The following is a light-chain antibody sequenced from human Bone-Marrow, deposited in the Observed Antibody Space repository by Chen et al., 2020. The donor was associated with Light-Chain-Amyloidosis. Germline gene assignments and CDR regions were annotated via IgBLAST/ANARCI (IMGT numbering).Light chain of an antibody. CDR1: QSVSSY. J-gene: IGKJ4*01. CDR2: DAS. V-gene: IGKV3-11*01. Sequence: EIVLTQSPATLSLSPGERATLSCRASQSVSSYLAWFQQKPGQAPRLLIYDASNRATGIPGRFSGSGSGTDFTLTISSLEPEDFAVYYYQQRSNWRVTFGGGTKVEIK. CDR3: QQRSNWRVT.